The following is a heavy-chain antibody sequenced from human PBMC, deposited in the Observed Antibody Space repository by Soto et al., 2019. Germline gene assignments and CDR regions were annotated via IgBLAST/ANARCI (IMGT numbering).Heavy chain of an antibody. D-gene: IGHD3-16*01. V-gene: IGHV1-18*01. Sequence: QVQLVQSGAEVKKPGASVKVSCTASGYTFTSYGISWVRQAPGQVLEWMGWINPYNGNTNYAQKLQGRVTMTTDTSTNTASMEVRSLRSYDTAVYYCARDWFGIDDWGQGTLVTVSS. CDR1: GYTFTSYG. J-gene: IGHJ4*02. CDR3: ARDWFGIDD. CDR2: INPYNGNT.